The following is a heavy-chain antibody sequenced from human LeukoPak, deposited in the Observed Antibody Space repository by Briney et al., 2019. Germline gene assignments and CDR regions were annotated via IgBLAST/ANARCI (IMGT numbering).Heavy chain of an antibody. Sequence: GGSLRLSCAASGFTFSSNAMSWVRQAPGKGLEWVSAISGSGGSTYYADSVKGRFTISRDNSKNTLYLQMSSLRAEDTAVYYCAKRSIRAVAATLGDFDYWGQRTLVTVSS. CDR2: ISGSGGST. D-gene: IGHD6-19*01. CDR3: AKRSIRAVAATLGDFDY. CDR1: GFTFSSNA. J-gene: IGHJ4*02. V-gene: IGHV3-23*01.